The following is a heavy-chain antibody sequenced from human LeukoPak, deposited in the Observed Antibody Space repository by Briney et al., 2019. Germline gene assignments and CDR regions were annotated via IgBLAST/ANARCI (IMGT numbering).Heavy chain of an antibody. Sequence: GGSLRLSCAASGFTFSSYAMSWVRQAPGKGLEWVSAISGSGGSTYYADSAKGRFTISRDKSKNTVYLQMNSLRAEDTAVYYCAKARYSSSWWVVDYWGQGTLVTVSS. CDR2: ISGSGGST. CDR3: AKARYSSSWWVVDY. V-gene: IGHV3-23*01. CDR1: GFTFSSYA. J-gene: IGHJ4*02. D-gene: IGHD6-6*01.